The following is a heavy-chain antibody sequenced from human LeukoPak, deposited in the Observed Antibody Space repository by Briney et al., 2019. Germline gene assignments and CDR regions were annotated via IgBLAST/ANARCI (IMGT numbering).Heavy chain of an antibody. D-gene: IGHD6-25*01. CDR2: VNDGGSGT. J-gene: IGHJ4*02. Sequence: VQPGGSLRLSCAASGFTFSSYAMDWVRQTPGKGLEWVSAVNDGGSGTYYADSVKGRFTISRDNSKNTLYLQMNSLRAEDTAVYYCAKETTLSSDFITLDYWGQGTLVTVSS. CDR1: GFTFSSYA. V-gene: IGHV3-23*01. CDR3: AKETTLSSDFITLDY.